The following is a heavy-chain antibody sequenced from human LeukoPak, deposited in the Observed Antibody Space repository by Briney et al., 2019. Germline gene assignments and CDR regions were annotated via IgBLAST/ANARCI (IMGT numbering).Heavy chain of an antibody. CDR3: ARRPLHSQNWLAP. Sequence: GESLKISCKGYGDRFTSYWFAWVRQMPGKGLEWMGIIFPGDSDTRYSPSIQGQVTISVDMSISTAYLQWSSLKASDTAIYYCARRPLHSQNWLAPWGQGTLVTVSS. J-gene: IGHJ5*02. CDR2: IFPGDSDT. V-gene: IGHV5-51*01. CDR1: GDRFTSYW.